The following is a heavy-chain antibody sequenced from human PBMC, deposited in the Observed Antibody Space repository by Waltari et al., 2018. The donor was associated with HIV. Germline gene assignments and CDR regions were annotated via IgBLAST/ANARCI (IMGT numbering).Heavy chain of an antibody. J-gene: IGHJ4*02. V-gene: IGHV4-59*13. Sequence: HVQLQESGPGLVKPSETLSLTCTVSGGSMSNYFWSWIRQPPGKGLQWIGYVYYSGSTSYNPPLKSRVTISVDTSNNQFSLKLSSVTATDTAVYYCARHHDYGELFDYWGQGTLVTVSS. CDR1: GGSMSNYF. CDR3: ARHHDYGELFDY. D-gene: IGHD3-10*01. CDR2: VYYSGST.